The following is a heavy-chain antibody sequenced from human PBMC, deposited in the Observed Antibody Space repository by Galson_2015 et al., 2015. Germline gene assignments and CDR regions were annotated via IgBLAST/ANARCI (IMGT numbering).Heavy chain of an antibody. V-gene: IGHV3-66*02. CDR1: GFTVSSNY. CDR2: IYSGGST. Sequence: SLRLSCAASGFTVSSNYMSWVRQAPGKGLEWVSVIYSGGSTYYEDSVKGRFTISRDNSKNKLYLQMNNLRAEDTAVYYCSRDSYYYYSSGLSPWQVLDYWGQGTLVTVSS. CDR3: SRDSYYYYSSGLSPWQVLDY. J-gene: IGHJ4*02. D-gene: IGHD3-22*01.